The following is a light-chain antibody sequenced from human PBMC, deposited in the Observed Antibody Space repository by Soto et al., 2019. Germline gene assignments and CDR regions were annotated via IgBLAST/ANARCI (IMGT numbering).Light chain of an antibody. CDR1: NIRSKS. CDR3: QVWDGSSDSVV. V-gene: IGLV3-21*02. J-gene: IGLJ2*01. Sequence: SYELTQPPSVSVAPGQTARITCGGNNIRSKSVHWYQQKPGQAPVLVVYDDSDRPSGIPERFSGSNSGNTATLTISRVEAGDEADYYCQVWDGSSDSVVFGGGTKLTVL. CDR2: DDS.